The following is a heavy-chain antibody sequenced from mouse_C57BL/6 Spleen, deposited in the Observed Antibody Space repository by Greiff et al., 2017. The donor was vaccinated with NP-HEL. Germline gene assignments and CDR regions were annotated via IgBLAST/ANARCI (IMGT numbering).Heavy chain of an antibody. V-gene: IGHV5-16*01. J-gene: IGHJ1*03. CDR2: INYDGSST. D-gene: IGHD2-5*01. CDR1: GFTFSDYY. Sequence: EVMLVESEGRLVQPGSSMKLSCTASGFTFSDYYMAWVRQVPEKGLEWVANINYDGSSTYYLDSLKSRFIISRDNAKNILYLQMSSLKSEDTATYYCARIGDSNWGYFDVWGTGTTVTVSS. CDR3: ARIGDSNWGYFDV.